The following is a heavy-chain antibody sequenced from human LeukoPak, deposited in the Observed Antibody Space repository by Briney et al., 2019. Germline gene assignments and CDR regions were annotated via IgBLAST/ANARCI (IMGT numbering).Heavy chain of an antibody. V-gene: IGHV3-30-3*01. CDR2: ISYDGNNK. D-gene: IGHD6-19*01. CDR1: GFTFRTYA. J-gene: IGHJ4*02. Sequence: GGSLRLSCAASGFTFRTYAMHWVRQAPGKGLEWVAVISYDGNNKYYADSVKGQFTISSDNSKNTLYLQMNSLRAEDTAVYYCARDARTIIAVAGTFDDWGQGTLVTVSS. CDR3: ARDARTIIAVAGTFDD.